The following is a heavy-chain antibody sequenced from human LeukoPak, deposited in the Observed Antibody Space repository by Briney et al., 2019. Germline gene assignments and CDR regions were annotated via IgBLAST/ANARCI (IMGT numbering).Heavy chain of an antibody. J-gene: IGHJ5*02. CDR2: INGDGSST. CDR3: TRDPRNKGFDP. CDR1: GFTLSYYW. D-gene: IGHD1/OR15-1a*01. Sequence: GGSLRLSCAASGFTLSYYWMHWVRQAPGKGLVWVSCINGDGSSTNYANSVKGRFTISRDNAKNTLYLEMNSLRAEDTAVYYCTRDPRNKGFDPWGQGTLVTVSS. V-gene: IGHV3-74*01.